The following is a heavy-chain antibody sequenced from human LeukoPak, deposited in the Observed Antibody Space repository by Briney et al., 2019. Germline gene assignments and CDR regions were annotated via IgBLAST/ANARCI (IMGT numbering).Heavy chain of an antibody. V-gene: IGHV1-18*01. J-gene: IGHJ5*02. Sequence: ASVKVSCKASGYTFTSYGISWVRQAPGQGLEWMGWISAYNGNTNYAQKLQGRVTMTTDTSTDTAYMELSSLRSEDTAVYYCATEGRATMVRGVRGWFDPWGQGTLVTVSS. CDR2: ISAYNGNT. CDR1: GYTFTSYG. CDR3: ATEGRATMVRGVRGWFDP. D-gene: IGHD3-10*01.